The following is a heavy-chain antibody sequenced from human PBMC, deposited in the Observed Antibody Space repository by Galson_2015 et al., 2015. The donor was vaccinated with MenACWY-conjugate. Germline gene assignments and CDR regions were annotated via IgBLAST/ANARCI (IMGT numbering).Heavy chain of an antibody. CDR1: GITFSSNA. CDR3: AKFKCSTSWSNTHGMDC. V-gene: IGHV3-23*01. D-gene: IGHD2-2*01. Sequence: SLRLSCAASGITFSSNAMNWVRQAPGKGLEWVSGIGTGGGTYYADSVKGRFTISRDNSKNMVYLQMNSLRAEDTAIYYCAKFKCSTSWSNTHGMDCWGQGTLVTVSS. J-gene: IGHJ4*02. CDR2: IGTGGGT.